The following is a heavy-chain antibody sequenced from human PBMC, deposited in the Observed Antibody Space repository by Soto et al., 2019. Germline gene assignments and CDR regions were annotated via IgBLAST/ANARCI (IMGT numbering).Heavy chain of an antibody. CDR3: AKESGGERYAAYFDL. D-gene: IGHD2-21*01. J-gene: IGHJ4*02. CDR2: ISAGGNTK. Sequence: QVQLVASGGGVVQPGTSLRLDCAASGFTLSNIGMQWVRQAPGKGLEWVAVISAGGNTKYYADSVKGRFNISRDNSKTTLFLQMNSLRTEDTAVYYCAKESGGERYAAYFDLWGQGTLVTVSA. V-gene: IGHV3-30*18. CDR1: GFTLSNIG.